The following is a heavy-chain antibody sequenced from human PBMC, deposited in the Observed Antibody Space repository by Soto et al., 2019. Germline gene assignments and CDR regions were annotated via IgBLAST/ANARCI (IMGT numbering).Heavy chain of an antibody. J-gene: IGHJ4*02. CDR1: GGSINSGGYY. D-gene: IGHD6-13*01. CDR2: MYYSGST. Sequence: QVQLRXSGPGLVKPXXXLSLTCTVXGGSINSGGYYWNWIRQHPGKGLEWIGYMYYSGSTYYNPFLRSRVIISADTSENHFSLKLSSVTAADTAVYFCARGYRQSGYSSSWVFDYWGQGTLVNVSS. V-gene: IGHV4-31*03. CDR3: ARGYRQSGYSSSWVFDY.